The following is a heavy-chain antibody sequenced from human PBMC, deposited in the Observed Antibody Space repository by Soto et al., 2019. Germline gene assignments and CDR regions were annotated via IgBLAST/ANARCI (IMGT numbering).Heavy chain of an antibody. CDR3: ASGVKLNQAASPLGY. Sequence: QVQLQQWGAGLLKPSETLSLTCAVYGGSFSGYYWSWIRQPPGKGLEWIGEINHSGSTHYNPSLTSRVTISVDTSKHQFSLKLSSVTAADTAVYYCASGVKLNQAASPLGYWGQGTLVTVSS. V-gene: IGHV4-34*01. J-gene: IGHJ4*02. CDR1: GGSFSGYY. CDR2: INHSGST. D-gene: IGHD6-13*01.